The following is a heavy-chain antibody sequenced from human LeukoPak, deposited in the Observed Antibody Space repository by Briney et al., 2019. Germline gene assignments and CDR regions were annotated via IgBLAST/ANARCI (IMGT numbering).Heavy chain of an antibody. CDR1: GFTFSSYA. CDR3: AKDIVVVPAARAFDAFDI. V-gene: IGHV3-23*01. CDR2: FSGRGGST. D-gene: IGHD2-2*01. J-gene: IGHJ3*02. Sequence: GSLKLSCAASGFTFSSYAKSWVRQAPGKGLEWVSPFSGRGGSTYYADSVKGRFTISRDNSKNTLYLQMNSLRAEDTAVYYCAKDIVVVPAARAFDAFDIWGQGTMVTVSS.